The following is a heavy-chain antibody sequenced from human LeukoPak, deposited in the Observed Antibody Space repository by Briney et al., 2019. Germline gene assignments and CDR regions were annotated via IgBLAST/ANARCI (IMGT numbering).Heavy chain of an antibody. J-gene: IGHJ4*02. V-gene: IGHV1-24*01. D-gene: IGHD6-19*01. CDR1: GYTLTELS. CDR3: VRGGYSSGWLPYYFDY. Sequence: ASVKVSCKVSGYTLTELSMHWVRQAPGKGLEWMGGFDPEDGETIYAQKFQGRVTMTEDTSTDTAYMELSRLRSDDTAVYYCVRGGYSSGWLPYYFDYWGQGTLVTVSS. CDR2: FDPEDGET.